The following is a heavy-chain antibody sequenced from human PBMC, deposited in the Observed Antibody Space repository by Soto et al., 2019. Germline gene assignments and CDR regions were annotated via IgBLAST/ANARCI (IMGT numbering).Heavy chain of an antibody. J-gene: IGHJ4*02. CDR3: ARGSHLGSYGYFDY. CDR1: GFTFSNYD. CDR2: IGTAGDP. V-gene: IGHV3-13*05. D-gene: IGHD1-26*01. Sequence: EVQLVESGGGLVQPGGSLRLSCAASGFTFSNYDMHWVRQATGKGLEWVSSIGTAGDPYYPGSVKGRFTISRENAKNSLYLQLSSLRAGDTAVYYRARGSHLGSYGYFDYWGQGTLVTVSS.